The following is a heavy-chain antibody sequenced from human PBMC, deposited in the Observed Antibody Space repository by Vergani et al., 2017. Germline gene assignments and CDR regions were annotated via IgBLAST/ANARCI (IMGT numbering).Heavy chain of an antibody. J-gene: IGHJ3*02. D-gene: IGHD3-22*01. Sequence: EVQLLESGGGLVQPGGSLRLSCAASGFTFSSYAMSWVRQAPGKGLEWVSAISGSGGSTYYADSVKGRFTISRDNSKNTLYLQMNRLRAEDTAVYYCASSENYYDSSGYSPKVDAFDIWGQGTMVTVSS. V-gene: IGHV3-23*01. CDR1: GFTFSSYA. CDR2: ISGSGGST. CDR3: ASSENYYDSSGYSPKVDAFDI.